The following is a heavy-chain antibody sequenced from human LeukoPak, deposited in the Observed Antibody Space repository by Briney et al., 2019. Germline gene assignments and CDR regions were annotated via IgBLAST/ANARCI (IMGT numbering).Heavy chain of an antibody. V-gene: IGHV4-39*07. D-gene: IGHD1-26*01. CDR1: GGSISSSSYY. Sequence: SSETLSLTCTVSGGSISSSSYYWGWIRQPPGKGLEWIGSIYYSGSTYYNPSLKSRVTISVDTSKNQFSLKLSSVTAADTAVYYCARDPPRWELPTTTFDYWGQGTLVTVSS. CDR3: ARDPPRWELPTTTFDY. CDR2: IYYSGST. J-gene: IGHJ4*02.